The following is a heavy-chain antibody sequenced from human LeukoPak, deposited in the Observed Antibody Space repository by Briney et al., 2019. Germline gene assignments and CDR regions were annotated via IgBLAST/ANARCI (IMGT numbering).Heavy chain of an antibody. CDR1: GFTFSSYW. CDR2: IASDGSST. D-gene: IGHD4-23*01. Sequence: GGSLRLSCAASGFTFSSYWMNWVRQAPGKGLVWVSRIASDGSSTTYTDSVKGRFSISRDNAKNTLYLQMNSLRVEDTAVYYCARGRPHGNDYWGREPWSPSPQ. CDR3: ARGRPHGNDY. V-gene: IGHV3-74*01. J-gene: IGHJ4*02.